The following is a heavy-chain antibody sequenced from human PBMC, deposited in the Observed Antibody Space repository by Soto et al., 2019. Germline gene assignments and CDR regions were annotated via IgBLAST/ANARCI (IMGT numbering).Heavy chain of an antibody. V-gene: IGHV4-59*02. CDR1: GASVSNGY. CDR3: ARSYYDSTGFAVDP. D-gene: IGHD3-22*01. CDR2: MYFGGSF. J-gene: IGHJ5*02. Sequence: QMQLQASGPGLVKPSETLSLTCNVSGASVSNGYWSWIRQPPGKGLEWIGFMYFGGSFNYKPSLTSRAPISVETSKNQCSMKLTSVTASDTAVYYCARSYYDSTGFAVDPWGQGTLGTVSS.